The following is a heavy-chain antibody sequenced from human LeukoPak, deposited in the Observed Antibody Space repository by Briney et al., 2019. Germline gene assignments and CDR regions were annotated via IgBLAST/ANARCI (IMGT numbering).Heavy chain of an antibody. J-gene: IGHJ4*02. Sequence: SETLSLTCTVSGGSISSYYWSWIRQPPGKGLEWIGYIYYSGSTNYNPSLKSRVTISVDTSKNQFSLKLSSVTAADTAVYYCARHGYCSGGCCSNAYWGQGTLVTVSS. D-gene: IGHD2-15*01. CDR1: GGSISSYY. V-gene: IGHV4-59*01. CDR3: ARHGYCSGGCCSNAY. CDR2: IYYSGST.